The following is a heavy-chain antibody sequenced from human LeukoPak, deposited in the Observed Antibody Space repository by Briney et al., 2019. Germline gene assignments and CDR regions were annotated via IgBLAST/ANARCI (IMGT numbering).Heavy chain of an antibody. CDR3: ARVASYCSSTSCYAGIGDFDY. V-gene: IGHV3-11*04. Sequence: TGGSLRLSCAASGFTFSDYYMSWIRQAPGKGLEWVSYISSSGSTIYYADSVKGRFTISRDNAKNSLYLQMNSLRAEDTAVYYCARVASYCSSTSCYAGIGDFDYWGQGTLVTVSS. CDR2: ISSSGSTI. CDR1: GFTFSDYY. D-gene: IGHD2-2*01. J-gene: IGHJ4*02.